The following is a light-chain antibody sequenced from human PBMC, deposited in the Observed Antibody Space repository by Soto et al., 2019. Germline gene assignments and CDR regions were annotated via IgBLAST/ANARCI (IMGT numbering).Light chain of an antibody. CDR2: SST. V-gene: IGKV1-39*01. J-gene: IGKJ1*01. CDR3: QQSHSAPT. CDR1: QNIDTF. Sequence: DIQMTQSPSSLSASVGDSVTISCRSSQNIDTFLNWYQQKAGEAPKLLIRSSTTLQDGVPSRFTGSGSATEFALTIGSLQPEDFASYYCQQSHSAPTFGQGTKV.